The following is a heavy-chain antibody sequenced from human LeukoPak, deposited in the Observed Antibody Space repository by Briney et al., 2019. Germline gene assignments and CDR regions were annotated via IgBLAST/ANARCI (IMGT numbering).Heavy chain of an antibody. J-gene: IGHJ4*02. V-gene: IGHV1-2*02. D-gene: IGHD5-18*01. CDR1: GYTFTRYG. Sequence: ASVKVSCKASGYTFTRYGISWVRQAPGQGLEWMGWINPNSGGTNYAQKFQGRVTMTRDTSISTAYMELSRLRSDDTAVYYCASCPLLQLWLDYWGQGTLVTVSS. CDR3: ASCPLLQLWLDY. CDR2: INPNSGGT.